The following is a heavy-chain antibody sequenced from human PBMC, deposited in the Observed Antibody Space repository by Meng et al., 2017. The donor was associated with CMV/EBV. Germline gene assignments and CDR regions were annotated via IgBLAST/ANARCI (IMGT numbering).Heavy chain of an antibody. CDR2: ISGSGGST. CDR1: GFTFSSYA. CDR3: AKDPYSNYARPY. Sequence: GGSLRLSCAASGFTFSSYAMSWVRQAPGKGLEWVSAISGSGGSTYYADSVKGRFTISSDNSKNTLYLQMNSLRAEDTAVYYCAKDPYSNYARPYWGQGTLVTVSS. V-gene: IGHV3-23*01. D-gene: IGHD4-11*01. J-gene: IGHJ4*02.